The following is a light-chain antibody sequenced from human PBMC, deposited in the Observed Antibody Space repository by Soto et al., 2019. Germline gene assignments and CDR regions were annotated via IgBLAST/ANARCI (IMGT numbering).Light chain of an antibody. CDR1: QSVSSSY. Sequence: EIVLTQSPGTLSLSPGERATLSCRASQSVSSSYLAWYQQKLGQAPRLLIYGASSRATGIPDRFSGSGSGTDFTLTINRLEPEEFAVYYCQQYGSSGYTFGQGTKLEIK. CDR3: QQYGSSGYT. V-gene: IGKV3-20*01. J-gene: IGKJ2*01. CDR2: GAS.